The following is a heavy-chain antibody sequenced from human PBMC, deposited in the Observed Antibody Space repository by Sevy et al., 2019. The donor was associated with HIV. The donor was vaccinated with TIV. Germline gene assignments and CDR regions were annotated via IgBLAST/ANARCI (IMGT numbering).Heavy chain of an antibody. Sequence: GGSLRLSCKASGFIFSRYGVHWVRQAPGKGLEWVASIFNDGKTKYYGDPVKGRFTISRDVSKNTLYLQMDSLRAEETAVYYCARESGSDWYLDYWGQGTLVTVSS. CDR3: ARESGSDWYLDY. CDR1: GFIFSRYG. V-gene: IGHV3-33*01. J-gene: IGHJ4*02. CDR2: IFNDGKTK. D-gene: IGHD2-21*02.